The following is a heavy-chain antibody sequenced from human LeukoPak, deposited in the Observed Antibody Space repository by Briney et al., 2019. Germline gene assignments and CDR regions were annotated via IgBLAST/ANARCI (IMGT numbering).Heavy chain of an antibody. CDR2: IYYSGST. CDR3: ARHYYDFWSGYFRDAFDI. Sequence: PSETLSLTCTVSGGSISSGDYYWSWIRQPPGKGLEWIGYIYYSGSTYYNPSLKSRVTISVDTSKNQFSLKLSSVTAADTAVYYCARHYYDFWSGYFRDAFDIWGQGTLVTVSS. V-gene: IGHV4-30-4*08. J-gene: IGHJ4*02. CDR1: GGSISSGDYY. D-gene: IGHD3-3*01.